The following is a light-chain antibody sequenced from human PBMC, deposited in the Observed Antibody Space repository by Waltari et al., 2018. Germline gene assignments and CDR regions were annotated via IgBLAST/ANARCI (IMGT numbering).Light chain of an antibody. CDR2: GTS. J-gene: IGKJ2*01. CDR1: QSVSIY. CDR3: QQYNNWPYT. Sequence: DILVTQSPATLSVSPGERATLTCRASQSVSIYLAWYQQKPGQAPRLLIHGTSIRATGVPARFSGSGSGTEFTLTISSLQSEDCAVYYCQQYNNWPYTLGQGTKLEIK. V-gene: IGKV3-15*01.